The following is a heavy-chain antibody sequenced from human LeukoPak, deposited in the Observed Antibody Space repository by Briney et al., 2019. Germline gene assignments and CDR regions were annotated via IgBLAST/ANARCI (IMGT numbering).Heavy chain of an antibody. Sequence: ASVKVSCKASGYTXTSYYMHWVRQAPGQGLEWMGIINPSGGSTSYAQKFQDRVAMTRDTSTSTVYMQLSSLRSEDTALYYCARGLTHYGDYDAYWGQGTLVTVSS. CDR2: INPSGGST. CDR1: GYTXTSYY. J-gene: IGHJ4*02. CDR3: ARGLTHYGDYDAY. D-gene: IGHD4-17*01. V-gene: IGHV1-46*01.